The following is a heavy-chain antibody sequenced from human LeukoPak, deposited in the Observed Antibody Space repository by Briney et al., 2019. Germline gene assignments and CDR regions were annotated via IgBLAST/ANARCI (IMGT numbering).Heavy chain of an antibody. V-gene: IGHV4-34*01. Sequence: PSETLSLTCAVYGWSFSGYYWSWIRQPPGKGLEWIGEINHRGTTNYNPSLKSRVTISVDTSKKQISLKLSSVTAADTAVFYCARGTYTSGYLYFDFWGQGTLVTVSS. CDR2: INHRGTT. D-gene: IGHD6-19*01. CDR1: GWSFSGYY. CDR3: ARGTYTSGYLYFDF. J-gene: IGHJ4*02.